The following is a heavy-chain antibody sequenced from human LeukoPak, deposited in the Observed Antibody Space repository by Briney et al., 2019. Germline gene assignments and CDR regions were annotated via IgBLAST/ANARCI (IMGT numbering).Heavy chain of an antibody. D-gene: IGHD6-6*01. CDR1: GFTFSSYS. V-gene: IGHV3-21*01. Sequence: GGSLRLSCAASGFTFSSYSMNWVRQAPGKGLEWVSSISSSSSYIYYADSVKGRFTISRDNAKNSLYLQMNSLRAEDTAVYYCARDLFEYSSSSNWFDPWGQGTLVTVSS. CDR2: ISSSSSYI. CDR3: ARDLFEYSSSSNWFDP. J-gene: IGHJ5*02.